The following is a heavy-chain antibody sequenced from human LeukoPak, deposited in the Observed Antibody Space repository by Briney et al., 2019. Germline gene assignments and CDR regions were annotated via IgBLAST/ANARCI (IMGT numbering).Heavy chain of an antibody. CDR3: AKGAGPAPTIDDFFQH. Sequence: PGGSLRLSCAASGFTFSDYYMSWIRQAPGKGLEWVSYISSSGNTIYYADSVKGRFTISRDNAKNSLYLQMNSLRTEDTALYYCAKGAGPAPTIDDFFQHWGQGTLVTVSS. CDR1: GFTFSDYY. D-gene: IGHD3-9*01. J-gene: IGHJ1*01. CDR2: ISSSGNTI. V-gene: IGHV3-11*01.